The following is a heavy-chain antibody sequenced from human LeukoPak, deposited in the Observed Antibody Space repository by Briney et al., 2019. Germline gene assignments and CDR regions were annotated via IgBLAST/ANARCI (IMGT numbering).Heavy chain of an antibody. D-gene: IGHD1-1*01. CDR2: ACYRSKWYN. CDR3: ARLYNWNPAGAFDS. Sequence: SQTLSLTCAISGDCVSSNIASWNWIRQSPSRGLEWLGRACYRSKWYNDYAVSVKSRITINPDTYKNPFSLQLDSVTPEDTTVYYCARLYNWNPAGAFDSWGQGTVVTVSS. V-gene: IGHV6-1*01. CDR1: GDCVSSNIAS. J-gene: IGHJ3*02.